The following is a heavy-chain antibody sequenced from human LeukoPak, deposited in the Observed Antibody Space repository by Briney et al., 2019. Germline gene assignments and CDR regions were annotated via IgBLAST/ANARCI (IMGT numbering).Heavy chain of an antibody. V-gene: IGHV3-33*06. CDR1: GFTFSSYG. Sequence: GGSLRLSCAASGFTFSSYGMHWVRQAPGKGLEWVAVIWYDGSNKYYADSVKGRFTISRGNSKNTLYLQMNSLRAEDTAVYYCAKDPRITGTGFYWGQGTLVTVSS. CDR2: IWYDGSNK. CDR3: AKDPRITGTGFY. J-gene: IGHJ4*02. D-gene: IGHD1-20*01.